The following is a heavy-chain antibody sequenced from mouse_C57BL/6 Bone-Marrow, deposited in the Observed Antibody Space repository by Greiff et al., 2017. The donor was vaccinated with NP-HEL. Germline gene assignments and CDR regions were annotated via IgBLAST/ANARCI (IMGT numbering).Heavy chain of an antibody. CDR2: IRSKSNNYAT. CDR1: GFSFNTYA. J-gene: IGHJ4*01. CDR3: VRQDGYRFMDY. Sequence: EVKLMESGGGLVQPKGSLKLSCAASGFSFNTYAMNWVRQAPGKGLEWVARIRSKSNNYATYYADSVKDRFTISRDDSENMLYLQMNNLKTEDTAMYYCVRQDGYRFMDYWGQGTSVTVSS. V-gene: IGHV10-1*01. D-gene: IGHD2-3*01.